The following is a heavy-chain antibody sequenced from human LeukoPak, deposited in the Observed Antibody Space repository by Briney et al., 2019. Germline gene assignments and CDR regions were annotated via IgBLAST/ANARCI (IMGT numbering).Heavy chain of an antibody. J-gene: IGHJ4*02. CDR2: INPSGGST. Sequence: GESLKISCKGSGYTFTSYYMHWVRQAPGQGLEWMGIINPSGGSTSYAQKFQGRVTMTRDTSTSTVYMELSSLRSEDTAVYYCARGLLRYFDFGPDDYWGQGTLVTVSS. CDR1: GYTFTSYY. CDR3: ARGLLRYFDFGPDDY. V-gene: IGHV1-46*01. D-gene: IGHD3-9*01.